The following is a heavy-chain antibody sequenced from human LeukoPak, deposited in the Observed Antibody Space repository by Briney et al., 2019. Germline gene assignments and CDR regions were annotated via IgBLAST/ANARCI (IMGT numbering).Heavy chain of an antibody. CDR2: LYTGGST. Sequence: GGSLRLSCAASGLTVSANYMTWVRQAPGKGLEWVSVLYTGGSTYYAGSVKGRFTISRDDSKNTVYLQMNSLRAEDTAVYYCAKGRRYCSSTSCPAYYYGMDVWGQGTTVTVSS. CDR3: AKGRRYCSSTSCPAYYYGMDV. D-gene: IGHD2-2*01. CDR1: GLTVSANY. V-gene: IGHV3-53*01. J-gene: IGHJ6*02.